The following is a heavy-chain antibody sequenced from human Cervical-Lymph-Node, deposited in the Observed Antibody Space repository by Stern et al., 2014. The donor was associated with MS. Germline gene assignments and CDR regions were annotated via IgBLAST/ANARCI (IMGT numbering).Heavy chain of an antibody. Sequence: QVQLVESGAELKKPGSSVKVSCKTSGDTFNNYAISWVRQAPGQGLEWMGGIIPVFGTTDYAQKFQGRLPITADDPTSTAYMELSSLRSDDTAVYYCARDDVETAMWSWGQGTLVTVSS. CDR1: GDTFNNYA. CDR3: ARDDVETAMWS. V-gene: IGHV1-69*01. CDR2: IIPVFGTT. J-gene: IGHJ4*02. D-gene: IGHD5-18*01.